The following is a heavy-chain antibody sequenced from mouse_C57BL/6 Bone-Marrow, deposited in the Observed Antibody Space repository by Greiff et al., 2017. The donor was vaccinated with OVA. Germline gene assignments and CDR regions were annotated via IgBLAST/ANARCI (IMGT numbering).Heavy chain of an antibody. CDR1: GYTFTTYP. J-gene: IGHJ1*03. CDR3: ARSCDYGSSYWYFDV. D-gene: IGHD1-1*01. V-gene: IGHV1-47*01. Sequence: VQLQQSGAELVKPGASVKMSCKASGYTFTTYPLEWMKQNHGKSLEWIGNFHPYNDDTKYNEKFKGKATLTVEKSSSTVYLELSRLTSDDSAVYYCARSCDYGSSYWYFDVWGTGTTVTVSS. CDR2: FHPYNDDT.